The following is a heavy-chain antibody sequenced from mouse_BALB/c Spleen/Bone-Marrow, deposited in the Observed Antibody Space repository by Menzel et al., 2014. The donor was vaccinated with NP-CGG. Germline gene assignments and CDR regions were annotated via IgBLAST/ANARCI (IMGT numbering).Heavy chain of an antibody. CDR2: ISSGGSA. D-gene: IGHD2-4*01. Sequence: EVKLMESGGGLVKPGGSLKLSCEASGFTFSNFAMSWVRQTPDKRLEWVASISSGGSAYYPDSVKGRLSISRDNARDILFLQMSSLRSEDTAMYYCARGYDYDFDYWGQGTTLTVSS. CDR3: ARGYDYDFDY. J-gene: IGHJ2*01. V-gene: IGHV5-6-5*01. CDR1: GFTFSNFA.